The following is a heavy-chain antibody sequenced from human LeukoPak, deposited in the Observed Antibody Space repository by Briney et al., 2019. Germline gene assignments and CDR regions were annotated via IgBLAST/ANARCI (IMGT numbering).Heavy chain of an antibody. CDR2: TSSSSSSYT. D-gene: IGHD3-22*01. V-gene: IGHV3-11*06. CDR1: GFTFSDYY. J-gene: IGHJ4*02. Sequence: GGSLRLSCAASGFTFSDYYMSWIRQAPGKGLEWVSYTSSSSSSYTNYADSVKGRFTISRDNAKNSLYLQMNSLRAEDTAVYYCASRLYYYDSSGYPDWGQGTLVTVSS. CDR3: ASRLYYYDSSGYPD.